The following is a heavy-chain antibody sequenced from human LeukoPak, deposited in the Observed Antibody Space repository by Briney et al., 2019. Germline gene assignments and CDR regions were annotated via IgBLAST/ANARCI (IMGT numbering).Heavy chain of an antibody. D-gene: IGHD3-16*01. V-gene: IGHV4-39*07. J-gene: IGHJ4*02. CDR3: ARDRRFTFGGVIFDY. Sequence: SETLSLTCTVSGGSISSSSYYWGWIRQPPGKGLEWIGSIYYSGSTYYNPSLKSRVTISVDTSKNQFSLKLSSVTAADTAVYYCARDRRFTFGGVIFDYWGQGTLVTVSS. CDR1: GGSISSSSYY. CDR2: IYYSGST.